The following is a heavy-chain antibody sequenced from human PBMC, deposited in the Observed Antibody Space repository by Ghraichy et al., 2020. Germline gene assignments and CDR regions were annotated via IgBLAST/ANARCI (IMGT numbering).Heavy chain of an antibody. Sequence: GESLNISCKGSGYSFTSYWIGWVRQLPGKGLEWMGIIYPGDSDTRYSPSFQGQVTISADKSISTAYLQWSSLKASDTAMYYCARLSSTSCYFWGCDAFDIWGQGTMVTVSS. V-gene: IGHV5-51*01. CDR1: GYSFTSYW. J-gene: IGHJ3*02. D-gene: IGHD2-2*01. CDR2: IYPGDSDT. CDR3: ARLSSTSCYFWGCDAFDI.